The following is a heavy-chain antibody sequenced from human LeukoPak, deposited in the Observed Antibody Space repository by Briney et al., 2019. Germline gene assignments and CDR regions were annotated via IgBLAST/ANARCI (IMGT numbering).Heavy chain of an antibody. D-gene: IGHD3-22*01. V-gene: IGHV3-74*01. J-gene: IGHJ4*02. CDR3: AKGYYSDSYRLFDC. CDR2: INTDGSST. Sequence: GGSLRLSCAASGFTLSNYWMHWVRQAPGKGLVWVSRINTDGSSTDYTDSVKGRFSISRDNSKNTLYLQMNSLRADDTAVYYCAKGYYSDSYRLFDCWGQGTLVTVSS. CDR1: GFTLSNYW.